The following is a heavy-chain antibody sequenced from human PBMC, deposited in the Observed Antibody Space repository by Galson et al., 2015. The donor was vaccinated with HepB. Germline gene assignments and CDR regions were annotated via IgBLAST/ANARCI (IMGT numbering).Heavy chain of an antibody. D-gene: IGHD4-17*01. CDR3: ARDLGDYGDYASPPLDY. Sequence: SLRLSCAASGFTFSSYAMHWVRQAPGKGLEWVAVISYDGSNKYYADSVKGRFTISRDNSKNTLYLQMNSLRAEDTAVYYCARDLGDYGDYASPPLDYWGQGTLVTVSS. J-gene: IGHJ4*02. CDR2: ISYDGSNK. CDR1: GFTFSSYA. V-gene: IGHV3-30*04.